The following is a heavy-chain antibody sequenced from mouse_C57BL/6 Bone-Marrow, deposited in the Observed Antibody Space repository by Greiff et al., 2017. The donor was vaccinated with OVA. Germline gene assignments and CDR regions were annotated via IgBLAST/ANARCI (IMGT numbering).Heavy chain of an antibody. V-gene: IGHV1-82*01. CDR1: GYAFSSSW. Sequence: VQLVESGPELVKPGASVKISCKASGYAFSSSWMNWVKQRPGKGLEWIGRIYPGDGDTNYNGKFKGKATLTADKSSSTAYMQLSSLTSEDSAVYFCARPELAWFAYWGQGTLVTVSA. J-gene: IGHJ3*01. CDR3: ARPELAWFAY. CDR2: IYPGDGDT.